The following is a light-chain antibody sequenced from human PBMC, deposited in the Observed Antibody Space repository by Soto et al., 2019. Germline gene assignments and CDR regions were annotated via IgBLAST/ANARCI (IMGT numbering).Light chain of an antibody. V-gene: IGKV1D-8*01. Sequence: IQMTQSPSSLSASVGDRVTITCRASQSISSYLAWYQQKPGKAPELLIYAASTLQSGVPSRFSGSGSGTDFTLTISCLQSEDFATYYCQQYYSFPQTFGGGTKVDIK. CDR1: QSISSY. CDR3: QQYYSFPQT. J-gene: IGKJ4*01. CDR2: AAS.